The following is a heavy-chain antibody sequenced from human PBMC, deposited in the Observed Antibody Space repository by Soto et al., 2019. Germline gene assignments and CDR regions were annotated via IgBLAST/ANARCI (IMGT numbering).Heavy chain of an antibody. V-gene: IGHV1-69*01. J-gene: IGHJ2*01. CDR1: GGTFSSYA. Sequence: QVQLVQSGAEVKKPGSSVKVSCKASGGTFSSYAISWVRQAPGQGLEWMGGIIPIFGTANYAQKFQGRVTSTADESTSTAYMELSSLRSEDKAVYYCARDSSGYSYRIPTPAYWYFDLWGRGTLVAVSS. D-gene: IGHD5-18*01. CDR2: IIPIFGTA. CDR3: ARDSSGYSYRIPTPAYWYFDL.